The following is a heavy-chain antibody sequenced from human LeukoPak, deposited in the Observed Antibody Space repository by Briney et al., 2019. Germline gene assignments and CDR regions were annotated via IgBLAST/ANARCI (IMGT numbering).Heavy chain of an antibody. CDR3: ARGTANWFDP. J-gene: IGHJ5*02. CDR1: GGSFSGYY. V-gene: IGHV4-34*01. CDR2: INHSGST. Sequence: SETLSLTCAVYGGSFSGYYWSWIRQPPGKGLEWIGEINHSGSTNYNPSLKSRVTISVDTSKNQFSLKLSSVSAADTAVYYCARGTANWFDPWGQGTLVTVSS. D-gene: IGHD2-21*02.